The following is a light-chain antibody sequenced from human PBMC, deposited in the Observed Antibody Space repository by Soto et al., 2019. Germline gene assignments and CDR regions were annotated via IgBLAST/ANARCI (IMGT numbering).Light chain of an antibody. CDR3: QQYYSTPWT. V-gene: IGKV2-28*01. J-gene: IGKJ1*01. CDR2: LGS. Sequence: DIVMTQSPLSLPVTPGEPASISCRSSQSLLHSNGYNYLDWYLQKPGQSPQLLIYLGSNRASGVPDRFSGSGSGTDFTLTISSLQAEDVALYYCQQYYSTPWTFGQGTKVDI. CDR1: QSLLHSNGYNY.